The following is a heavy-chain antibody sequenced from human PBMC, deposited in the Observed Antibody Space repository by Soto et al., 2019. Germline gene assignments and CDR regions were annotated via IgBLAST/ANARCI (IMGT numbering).Heavy chain of an antibody. CDR3: TKEKWATIFGVVTTFYDC. Sequence: EVQLLESGGGLVQPGGSLRLSCAASGFTFSDYAMTWVRQAPGKGLEWVSTLRHSGDITYYADSVKGRFTISRDNSRNTLYLKMNSLRAGDTAIYYCTKEKWATIFGVVTTFYDCWGQGTLVTVSS. V-gene: IGHV3-23*01. J-gene: IGHJ4*02. CDR1: GFTFSDYA. CDR2: LRHSGDIT. D-gene: IGHD3-3*01.